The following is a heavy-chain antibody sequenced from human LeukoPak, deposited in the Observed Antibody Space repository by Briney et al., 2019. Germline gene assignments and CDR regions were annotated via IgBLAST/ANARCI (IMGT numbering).Heavy chain of an antibody. CDR3: ARAPVTSCRGAYCYPFDY. V-gene: IGHV3-64*01. CDR2: ISSNGGST. J-gene: IGHJ4*02. D-gene: IGHD2-21*01. CDR1: GFTFSSYA. Sequence: GGSLRLSCAASGFTFSSYAMHWVRQAPGKGLEYVSAISSNGGSTYYANSVKGRFTISRDNSKNTLYLQMNSLRVEDAAVYYCARAPVTSCRGAYCYPFDYWGQGTLVTVSS.